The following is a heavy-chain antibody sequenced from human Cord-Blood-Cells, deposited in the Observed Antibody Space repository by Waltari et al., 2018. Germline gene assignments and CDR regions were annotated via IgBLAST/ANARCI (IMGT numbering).Heavy chain of an antibody. CDR2: INHSGST. D-gene: IGHD3-16*01. J-gene: IGHJ3*02. Sequence: QVQLQQWGAGLLKPSETLSLTCAVYGGSFSGYYWSWIRQPPGKGREWVGEINHSGSTNYNPSLKSRVTISVDTSKNQFSLRLSSVTAADTAVYYWARFALGGRDAVDIWGQGTMVTVSS. CDR1: GGSFSGYY. V-gene: IGHV4-34*01. CDR3: ARFALGGRDAVDI.